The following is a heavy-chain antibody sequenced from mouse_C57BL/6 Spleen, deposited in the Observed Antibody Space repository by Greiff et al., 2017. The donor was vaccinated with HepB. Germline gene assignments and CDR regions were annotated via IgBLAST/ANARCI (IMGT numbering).Heavy chain of an antibody. CDR1: GYSITSGYD. CDR3: ARGGTEGFAY. V-gene: IGHV3-1*01. J-gene: IGHJ3*01. D-gene: IGHD2-14*01. Sequence: VQLKESGPGMVKPSQSLSLTCTVTGYSITSGYDWHWIRHFPGNKLEWMGYISYSGSTNYNPSLKSRISITHDTSKNHFFLKLNSVTTEDTATYYCARGGTEGFAYWGQGTLVTVSA. CDR2: ISYSGST.